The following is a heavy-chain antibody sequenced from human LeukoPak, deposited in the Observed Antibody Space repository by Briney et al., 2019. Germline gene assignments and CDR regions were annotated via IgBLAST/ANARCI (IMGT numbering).Heavy chain of an antibody. CDR2: IKSKTDGGTT. D-gene: IGHD2-2*01. CDR3: TTDKVVVPAATPYYYYGMDV. V-gene: IGHV3-15*01. J-gene: IGHJ6*02. Sequence: PGGSLRLSCAASGFTFSSYSMNWVRQAPGKGLEWVGRIKSKTDGGTTDYAAPVKGRFTISRDDSKNTLYLQMNSLKTEDTAVYYCTTDKVVVPAATPYYYYGMDVWGQGTTVTVSS. CDR1: GFTFSSYS.